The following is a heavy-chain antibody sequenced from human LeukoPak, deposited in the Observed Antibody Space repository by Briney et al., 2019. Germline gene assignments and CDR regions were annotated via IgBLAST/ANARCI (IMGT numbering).Heavy chain of an antibody. J-gene: IGHJ4*02. CDR2: ISWDGGST. Sequence: GGSLRLSCAASGFTFDDYTMHWVRQAPGKGLEWVSLISWDGGSTYYADSVEGRFTISRDNSKNSLYLQMNSLRAEDTALYYCAKDKGYGEQQLGLDYWGQGTLVTVSS. CDR3: AKDKGYGEQQLGLDY. D-gene: IGHD6-13*01. V-gene: IGHV3-43*01. CDR1: GFTFDDYT.